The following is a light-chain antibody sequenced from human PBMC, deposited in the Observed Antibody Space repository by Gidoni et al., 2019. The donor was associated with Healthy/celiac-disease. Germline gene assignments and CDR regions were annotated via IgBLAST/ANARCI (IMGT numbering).Light chain of an antibody. J-gene: IGKJ4*01. Sequence: DIQMTQSPSSLSASVGDRVTITCRASQSISSYLNWYQQKQGKAPKLLIYAASSLQSGVPSRFSGSGSGTDFTLTISSLQPEDFATYDCQQSYSTPLTFGGGTKVEIK. CDR3: QQSYSTPLT. V-gene: IGKV1-39*01. CDR1: QSISSY. CDR2: AAS.